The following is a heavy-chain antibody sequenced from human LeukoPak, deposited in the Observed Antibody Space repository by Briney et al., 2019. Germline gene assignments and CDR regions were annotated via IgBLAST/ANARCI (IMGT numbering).Heavy chain of an antibody. D-gene: IGHD3-22*01. Sequence: PSETLSLTCAVSGGSISSGGYSWSWIRQPPGKGLEWIGYIYHSGSTYYNPSLKSRVTISVDRSKNQFSLKLSSVTAADTAVYYCATGSGYDFYYFDYWGQGTLVTVSS. CDR2: IYHSGST. CDR1: GGSISSGGYS. CDR3: ATGSGYDFYYFDY. V-gene: IGHV4-30-2*01. J-gene: IGHJ4*02.